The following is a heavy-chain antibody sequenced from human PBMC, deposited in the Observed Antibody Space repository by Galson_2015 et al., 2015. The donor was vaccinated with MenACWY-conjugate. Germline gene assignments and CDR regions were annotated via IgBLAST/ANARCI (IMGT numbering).Heavy chain of an antibody. CDR1: GYTFTHYA. Sequence: SVKVSCKASGYTFTHYAVSWARQAPGQGLEWMGWISAYTGNTNYAQKFQGRVAMTTDASTSTAYMELRSLRSDDTAVYYCAREPYSSGYYYYFDYWGQGTLVTVSS. CDR2: ISAYTGNT. D-gene: IGHD3-22*01. V-gene: IGHV1-18*04. CDR3: AREPYSSGYYYYFDY. J-gene: IGHJ4*02.